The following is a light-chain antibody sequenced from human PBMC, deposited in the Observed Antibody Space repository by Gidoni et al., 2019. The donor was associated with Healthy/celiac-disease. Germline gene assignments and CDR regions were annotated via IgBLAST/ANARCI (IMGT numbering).Light chain of an antibody. CDR2: DAS. V-gene: IGKV1-33*01. CDR1: QDISNY. Sequence: DIQMTQSTSSLSASVGDRVTITCQASQDISNYLNWYQQKPGKAPKLLIYDASNLETGVPSRFSGSGSGTDFTFTISSLQPEDIATYYCQQYDNLPRFTFGPGTKVEIK. J-gene: IGKJ3*01. CDR3: QQYDNLPRFT.